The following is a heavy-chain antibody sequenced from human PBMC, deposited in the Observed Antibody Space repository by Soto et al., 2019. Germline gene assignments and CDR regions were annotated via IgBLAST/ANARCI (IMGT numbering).Heavy chain of an antibody. Sequence: ASVKVSCKASGYTFTSYCISWVRQAPVQGLEWMGWISAYNGNTNYAQKLQGRVTMTTDTSTSTAYMELRSLRSDDTAVYYCARDGVGYSYGYSYYGMDVWGQGTTVTVSS. CDR3: ARDGVGYSYGYSYYGMDV. J-gene: IGHJ6*02. CDR1: GYTFTSYC. V-gene: IGHV1-18*01. D-gene: IGHD5-18*01. CDR2: ISAYNGNT.